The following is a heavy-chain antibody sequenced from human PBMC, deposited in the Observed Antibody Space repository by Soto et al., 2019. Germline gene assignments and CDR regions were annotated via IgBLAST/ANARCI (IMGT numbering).Heavy chain of an antibody. D-gene: IGHD6-13*01. V-gene: IGHV3-7*01. CDR1: GFTFSSYW. Sequence: EVQLVESGGGLVQPGGSLRLSCAASGFTFSSYWMSWFRQAPGKGLEWVANIKQDGSEENYVDSVKGRLTISRDNAKNALYLQMNSLRVENTTVYYCARDTAARLWCKGTKVTVSS. J-gene: IGHJ6*04. CDR2: IKQDGSEE. CDR3: ARDTAARL.